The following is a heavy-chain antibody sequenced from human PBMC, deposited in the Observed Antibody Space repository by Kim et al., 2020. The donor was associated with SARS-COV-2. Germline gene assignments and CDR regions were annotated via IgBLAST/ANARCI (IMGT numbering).Heavy chain of an antibody. D-gene: IGHD3-16*01. Sequence: GGSLRLSCAASGLTFRNAWMTWIRQAPGKGLEWVARIKNENDGGTDDYSAPVKCRFTISRADSKDTIQLQMNNLKTADTAVYYCTADRGGYTMFVSDMAYWGHGALVPVSS. J-gene: IGHJ4*01. CDR3: TADRGGYTMFVSDMAY. V-gene: IGHV3-15*01. CDR1: GLTFRNAW. CDR2: IKNENDGGTD.